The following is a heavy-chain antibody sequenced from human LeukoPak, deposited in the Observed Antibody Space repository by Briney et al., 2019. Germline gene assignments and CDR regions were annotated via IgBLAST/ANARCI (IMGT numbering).Heavy chain of an antibody. V-gene: IGHV3-64*01. D-gene: IGHD2-2*01. Sequence: GGPLRLSCAASGFTFSSYAMHWVRQAPGKGLEYVSAISSNGGSTYYANSVKGRFTISRDNSKNTLYLQMGSLRAEDMAVYYCARAMRRARGYCSSTSCLTGAPWFDPWGQGTLVTVSS. J-gene: IGHJ5*02. CDR2: ISSNGGST. CDR3: ARAMRRARGYCSSTSCLTGAPWFDP. CDR1: GFTFSSYA.